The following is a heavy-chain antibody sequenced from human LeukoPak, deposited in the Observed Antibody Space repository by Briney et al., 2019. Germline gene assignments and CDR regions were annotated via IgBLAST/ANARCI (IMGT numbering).Heavy chain of an antibody. CDR1: GYSISSGYY. Sequence: SETLSLTCTASGYSISSGYYWGWIRQPPGKGLEWIGSIHHSGSTYYNPSLKSRVTISVDMSKDQFSLKLSSVTAADTAVYYCARQAAQTYDYWGQGTLVTVSS. CDR3: ARQAAQTYDY. J-gene: IGHJ4*02. V-gene: IGHV4-38-2*02. CDR2: IHHSGST.